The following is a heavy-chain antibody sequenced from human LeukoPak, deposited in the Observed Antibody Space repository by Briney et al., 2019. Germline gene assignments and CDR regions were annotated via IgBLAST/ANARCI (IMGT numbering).Heavy chain of an antibody. D-gene: IGHD3-16*02. CDR1: GFTFSSYG. CDR2: ISYDGSNK. Sequence: PGGSLRLSCAASGFTFSSYGMHWVRQAPGKGLEWVAVISYDGSNKYYADSVKGRFTISRDNSKNTLYLQMNSLRAEDTAVYYCAKVPEVLGELSWHDYWGQGTLVTVSS. V-gene: IGHV3-30*18. J-gene: IGHJ4*02. CDR3: AKVPEVLGELSWHDY.